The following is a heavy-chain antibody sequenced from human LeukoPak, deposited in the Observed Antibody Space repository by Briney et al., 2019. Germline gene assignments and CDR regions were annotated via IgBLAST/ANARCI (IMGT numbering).Heavy chain of an antibody. V-gene: IGHV4-59*01. J-gene: IGHJ4*02. CDR3: ARDRWDDGSYYLDY. D-gene: IGHD1-26*01. Sequence: SETLSLTCTVSGGSLTNYHWTWIRQPPGKGLEYIGYVYNSGTTFYNPSLKSRVTISADTSKKQFSLKLSSVTAADTAVYYCARDRWDDGSYYLDYWGQGILVTVSS. CDR1: GGSLTNYH. CDR2: VYNSGTT.